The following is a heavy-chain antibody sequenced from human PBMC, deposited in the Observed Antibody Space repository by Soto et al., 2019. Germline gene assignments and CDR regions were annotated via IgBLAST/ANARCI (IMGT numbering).Heavy chain of an antibody. J-gene: IGHJ4*02. CDR3: TSSPTY. CDR2: IKSKTDGETA. V-gene: IGHV3-15*07. Sequence: GGSLRLSCAASGFTFANAWMNWVRQAPGKGLEWVGRIKSKTDGETADYAAPVKGRFTISRDDSKKTLYLQMDSLKIEDTAVYYCTSSPTYWGQGTLVTVSS. CDR1: GFTFANAW.